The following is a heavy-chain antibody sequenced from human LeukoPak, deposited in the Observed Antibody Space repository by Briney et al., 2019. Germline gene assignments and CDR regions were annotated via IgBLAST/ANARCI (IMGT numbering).Heavy chain of an antibody. Sequence: GESLKISCKVSGYRFTNYWIGWVRQMPGKGLEWMGIIYPGDSDTRYSPSFQGQVTISADKSISTAYLQWSSLKASDTAMYYCARHPRIAAANWFDPWGQGTLVTVSS. CDR3: ARHPRIAAANWFDP. J-gene: IGHJ5*02. D-gene: IGHD6-13*01. V-gene: IGHV5-51*01. CDR2: IYPGDSDT. CDR1: GYRFTNYW.